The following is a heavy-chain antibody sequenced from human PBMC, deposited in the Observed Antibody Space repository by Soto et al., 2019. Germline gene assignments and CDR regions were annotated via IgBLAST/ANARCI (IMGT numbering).Heavy chain of an antibody. CDR1: GYTFTTYT. J-gene: IGHJ4*02. Sequence: QVQLVQSGAEVKKPGASVKVSCKASGYTFTTYTMHWVRQAPGQRHEWMGWSNADNGNTRYSQKFQGRVTITRDTCASTAYMELSSLRSEDTAVYYCATDPHYYDTTGYCLDHWGQGTLVTVSS. D-gene: IGHD3-22*01. V-gene: IGHV1-3*01. CDR2: SNADNGNT. CDR3: ATDPHYYDTTGYCLDH.